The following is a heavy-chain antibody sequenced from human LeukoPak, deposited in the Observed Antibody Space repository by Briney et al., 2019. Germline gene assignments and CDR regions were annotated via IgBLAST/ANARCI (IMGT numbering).Heavy chain of an antibody. V-gene: IGHV3-74*01. Sequence: PGGSLRLSCAASGFTFSSYWMHWVRQAPGKGLVWVSRINSDGSSTSYADSVKGRFTISRDNAKNTLYLQMNSLRAEDTAVYYCASLKGIAAAGDLRYYYYYMDVWGKGTTVTISS. J-gene: IGHJ6*03. CDR2: INSDGSST. CDR3: ASLKGIAAAGDLRYYYYYMDV. CDR1: GFTFSSYW. D-gene: IGHD6-13*01.